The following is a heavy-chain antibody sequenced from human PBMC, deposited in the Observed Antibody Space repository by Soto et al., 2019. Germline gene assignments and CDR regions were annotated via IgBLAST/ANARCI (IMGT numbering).Heavy chain of an antibody. Sequence: QVQLVQSGAEVKKPGASVKVSCKASGYTFTSYGISWVRQAPGQGLEWMGWISAYNGNTNYAQKLQGRVTMTTEPSTSTAYMELRSLRSDDTAVYYCASSPQGYYYYYGMDVWGQGTTVTVSS. CDR1: GYTFTSYG. J-gene: IGHJ6*02. CDR2: ISAYNGNT. CDR3: ASSPQGYYYYYGMDV. V-gene: IGHV1-18*01.